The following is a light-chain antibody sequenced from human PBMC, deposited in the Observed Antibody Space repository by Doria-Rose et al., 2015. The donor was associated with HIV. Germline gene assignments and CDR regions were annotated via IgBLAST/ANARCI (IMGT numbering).Light chain of an antibody. CDR2: GAS. V-gene: IGKV3-20*01. CDR1: QSVSANY. CDR3: HQYASSRT. J-gene: IGKJ1*01. Sequence: EIVLTQSPGTLSLSPGERATLSCRASQSVSANYLAWYQQRPGQSPRLLIYGASSRATDIPDRFSCSGSRTDFTLIISRLEPEDFAVYYCHQYASSRTFGQGTKVEIK.